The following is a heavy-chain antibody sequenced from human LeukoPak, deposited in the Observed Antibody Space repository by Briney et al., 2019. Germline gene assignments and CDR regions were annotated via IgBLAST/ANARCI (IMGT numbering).Heavy chain of an antibody. D-gene: IGHD3-3*01. V-gene: IGHV1-69*05. Sequence: APRRLSCKASGGPFSSYAISWVRQAPGPGLEWMGGIIPIFGTANNAQKFSGRVTITTDESTSTAYMELSSLRSEDTAVYYCARAAVCTIRKDYYYYYYIDVWGKGTTVTVSS. CDR2: IIPIFGTA. CDR3: ARAAVCTIRKDYYYYYYIDV. J-gene: IGHJ6*03. CDR1: GGPFSSYA.